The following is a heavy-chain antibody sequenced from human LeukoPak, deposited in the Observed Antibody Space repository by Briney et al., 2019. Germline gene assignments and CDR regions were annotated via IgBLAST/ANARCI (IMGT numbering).Heavy chain of an antibody. CDR2: IYHSGST. Sequence: GSLRLSCAASGFTFSNYAMTWVRQPPGKGLEWTGEIYHSGSTNYNPSLKSRVTISVDKSKNQFSLKLSSVTAADTAVYYCASISNYDSSGGFDYWGQGTLVTVSS. V-gene: IGHV4-4*02. D-gene: IGHD3-22*01. CDR1: GFTFSNYAM. CDR3: ASISNYDSSGGFDY. J-gene: IGHJ4*02.